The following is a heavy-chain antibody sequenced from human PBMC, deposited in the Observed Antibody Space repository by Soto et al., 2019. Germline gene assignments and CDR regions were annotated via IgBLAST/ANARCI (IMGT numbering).Heavy chain of an antibody. V-gene: IGHV1-69*01. D-gene: IGHD3-22*01. CDR3: ARGRHYYDRSGDPIYYYHGLDV. CDR2: IIPMFATP. J-gene: IGHJ6*02. Sequence: QVRLVQSGAEVKKAGSSVKVSCKASGGTFSSYGISWVRQAPGQGLEWMGGIIPMFATPHYAQKFQGRVSITADESASTAYMQLSSLTSEDTAVYYCARGRHYYDRSGDPIYYYHGLDVWGQGTTVTGSS. CDR1: GGTFSSYG.